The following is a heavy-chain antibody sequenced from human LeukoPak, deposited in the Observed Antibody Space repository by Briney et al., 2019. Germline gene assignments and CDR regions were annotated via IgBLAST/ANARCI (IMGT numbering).Heavy chain of an antibody. D-gene: IGHD1-26*01. CDR3: AKAIVGAILHAFDI. Sequence: GSLRLSFAASRFTFSTFAMSWVRQAPGKGLDLVSTISGSGADTRYADSVKGRFTISRDSSKNTVYLQMDSLRAEDTAVYYCAKAIVGAILHAFDIWGQGTMVTVSP. V-gene: IGHV3-23*01. CDR2: ISGSGADT. CDR1: RFTFSTFA. J-gene: IGHJ3*02.